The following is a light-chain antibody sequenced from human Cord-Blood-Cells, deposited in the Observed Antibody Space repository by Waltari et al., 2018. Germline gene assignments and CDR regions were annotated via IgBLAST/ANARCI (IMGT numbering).Light chain of an antibody. V-gene: IGLV6-57*01. CDR1: SGSIARNY. CDR3: QSYDSSNQGV. J-gene: IGLJ2*01. CDR2: EDN. Sequence: NFMLTQPHSVSESPGKTVTISCTRSSGSIARNYVQWHQQRPGSSPTTVIYEDNQRPSGVPDRFSGSIDSSSNSASLTISGLKTEDEADYYCQSYDSSNQGVFGGGTKLTVL.